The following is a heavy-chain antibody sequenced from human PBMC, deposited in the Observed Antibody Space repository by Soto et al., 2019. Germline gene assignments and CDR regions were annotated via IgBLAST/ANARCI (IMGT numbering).Heavy chain of an antibody. D-gene: IGHD2-15*01. Sequence: QVQLVQSGAEVKKPGSSVKVSCKASGGTFSSYAISWVRQAPGQGLEWMGGIIPIFGTANYAQKFQGRVTITADESTGTAYMELSSLRSEDTAVYYCAREGGHCSGGSCYSRYYYGMDVWGQGTTVTVSS. CDR1: GGTFSSYA. CDR3: AREGGHCSGGSCYSRYYYGMDV. V-gene: IGHV1-69*12. J-gene: IGHJ6*02. CDR2: IIPIFGTA.